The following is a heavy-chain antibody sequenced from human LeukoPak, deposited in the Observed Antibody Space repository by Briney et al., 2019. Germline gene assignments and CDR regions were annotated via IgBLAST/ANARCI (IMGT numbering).Heavy chain of an antibody. J-gene: IGHJ4*02. CDR1: GGSFSGYY. D-gene: IGHD4-17*01. Sequence: SETLSLTCAVYGGSFSGYYWSWIRQPPGKGLEWIGEINHSGSTNYNPSLKSRVTISVDTSKNQFSLKLSSVTAADTAVYYCARLAGATVTTQFDYWGQGTLVTVSS. CDR2: INHSGST. V-gene: IGHV4-34*01. CDR3: ARLAGATVTTQFDY.